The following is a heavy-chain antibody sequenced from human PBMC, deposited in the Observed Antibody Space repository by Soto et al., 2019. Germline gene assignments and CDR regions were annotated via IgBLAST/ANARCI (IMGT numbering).Heavy chain of an antibody. CDR1: GFTFSSYD. CDR3: ARAASGPYYSNYQYQIKYYFDY. Sequence: GGSLRLSCAASGFTFSSYDMHWVRQATGKGLEWVSAIGTAGDTYYPGSVKGRFTISRENAKNSLYLQMNSLRAGDTAVYYCARAASGPYYSNYQYQIKYYFDYWGQGTLVTVSS. CDR2: IGTAGDT. V-gene: IGHV3-13*01. D-gene: IGHD4-4*01. J-gene: IGHJ4*02.